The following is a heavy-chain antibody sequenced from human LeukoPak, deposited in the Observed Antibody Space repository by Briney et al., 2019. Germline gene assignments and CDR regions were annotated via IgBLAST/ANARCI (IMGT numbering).Heavy chain of an antibody. Sequence: VQLGGSLRLSCAASGFDFSSNWMHWVRHAPGQGLVWVSRIKGDGISTNYADSVKGRFTISRDIAKNTLYLQMNSLRAEDTGVYYCAKDHYWSIDYWGRGTLATVSS. V-gene: IGHV3-74*01. CDR1: GFDFSSNW. J-gene: IGHJ4*02. CDR2: IKGDGIST. D-gene: IGHD3-3*01. CDR3: AKDHYWSIDY.